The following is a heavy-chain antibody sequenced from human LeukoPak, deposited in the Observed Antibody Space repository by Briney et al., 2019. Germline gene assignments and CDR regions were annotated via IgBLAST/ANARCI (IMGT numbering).Heavy chain of an antibody. D-gene: IGHD6-13*01. CDR1: GFTFSSYD. CDR2: IGTAGDT. J-gene: IGHJ6*04. V-gene: IGHV3-13*01. Sequence: QPGGSLRLSCAASGFTFSSYDMHWVRQATGKGLEWVSAIGTAGDTYYPGSVEGRFTISRENAKNSLYLQMNSLRAGDTAVYYCARERYSSRDMDVWGKGTTVTVSS. CDR3: ARERYSSRDMDV.